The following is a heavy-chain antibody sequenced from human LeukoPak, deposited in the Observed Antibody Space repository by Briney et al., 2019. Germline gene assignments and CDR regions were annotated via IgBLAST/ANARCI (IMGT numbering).Heavy chain of an antibody. CDR1: GFTFSSYG. Sequence: GGSLRLCCAAAGFTFSSYGRHWVRQARGKGLEGVAFIRYEGSNKYYADCVKGRFTISRDNYKNNGYLQMNRLRAEDTAVYYCAKEQTPYCSGGSCSHFDYWGQGTLVTVSS. J-gene: IGHJ4*02. V-gene: IGHV3-30*02. CDR3: AKEQTPYCSGGSCSHFDY. D-gene: IGHD2-15*01. CDR2: IRYEGSNK.